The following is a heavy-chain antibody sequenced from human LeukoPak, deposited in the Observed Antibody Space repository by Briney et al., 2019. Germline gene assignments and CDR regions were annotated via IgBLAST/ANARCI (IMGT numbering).Heavy chain of an antibody. CDR1: GYTLTELS. D-gene: IGHD3-16*01. Sequence: ASVKVSCKVSGYTLTELSMHWVRQAPGKGLEWMGGFDPEDGETIYAQRFQGRVTMTEDSSTDTAYLELSSLRSEDTAVYYCATWNLVTYDAFDIWGLGTMVTVSS. CDR2: FDPEDGET. J-gene: IGHJ3*02. V-gene: IGHV1-24*01. CDR3: ATWNLVTYDAFDI.